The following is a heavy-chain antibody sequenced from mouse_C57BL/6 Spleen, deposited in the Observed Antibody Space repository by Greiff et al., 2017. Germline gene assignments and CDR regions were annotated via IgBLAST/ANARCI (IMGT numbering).Heavy chain of an antibody. CDR1: GYTFTSYW. Sequence: VQLQQPGAELVRPGSSVKLSCKASGYTFTSYWMHWVKQRPIQGLEWIGNIDPSDSETHYNQKFKDKATLTVDKSSSTAYMQLSSLTSEDSAVYYCGRGGDVAMDYWGQGTSVTVSS. V-gene: IGHV1-52*01. CDR3: GRGGDVAMDY. J-gene: IGHJ4*01. CDR2: IDPSDSET.